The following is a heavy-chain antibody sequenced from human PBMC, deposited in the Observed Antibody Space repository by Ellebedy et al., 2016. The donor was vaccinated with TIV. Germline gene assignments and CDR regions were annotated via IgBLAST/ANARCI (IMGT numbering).Heavy chain of an antibody. V-gene: IGHV1-2*02. J-gene: IGHJ4*02. CDR3: ARPSYFSGGYFFDY. CDR1: GYTFTDHY. D-gene: IGHD3-10*01. CDR2: INPSSGGT. Sequence: ASVKVSXXASGYTFTDHYMHWVRQAPGQGLEWVGCINPSSGGTNYAQKFQGRVTMTRDTSISTAYMELSSLRSDDTAVYYCARPSYFSGGYFFDYWGQGTLITVSS.